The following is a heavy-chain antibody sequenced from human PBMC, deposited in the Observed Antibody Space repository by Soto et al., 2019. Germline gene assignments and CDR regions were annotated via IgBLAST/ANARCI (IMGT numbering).Heavy chain of an antibody. CDR1: GYTFTTYA. Sequence: ASVKVSCKASGYTFTTYAMHWVRQAPGQRLEWMGWINAGNGNTKYSQKFQGRVTITRDTSASTAYMELSSLRSEDTAVYFCARGCSGGICYVFDYWGQGTLVTVSS. CDR2: INAGNGNT. J-gene: IGHJ4*02. V-gene: IGHV1-3*01. D-gene: IGHD2-15*01. CDR3: ARGCSGGICYVFDY.